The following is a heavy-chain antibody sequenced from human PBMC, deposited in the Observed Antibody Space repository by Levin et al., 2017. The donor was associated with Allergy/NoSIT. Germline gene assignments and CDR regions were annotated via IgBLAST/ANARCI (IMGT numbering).Heavy chain of an antibody. CDR3: ARGEY. V-gene: IGHV3-23*01. CDR1: GFTFGSNA. Sequence: GGSLRLSCAASGFTFGSNAMSWVRQAPGKGLEWVSGISDSGGRTDYADSVKGRFTISRDNSKNTLFLQMNSLRAEDSAVYYCARGEYWGQGTLVTVSS. CDR2: ISDSGGRT. J-gene: IGHJ4*02. D-gene: IGHD1-26*01.